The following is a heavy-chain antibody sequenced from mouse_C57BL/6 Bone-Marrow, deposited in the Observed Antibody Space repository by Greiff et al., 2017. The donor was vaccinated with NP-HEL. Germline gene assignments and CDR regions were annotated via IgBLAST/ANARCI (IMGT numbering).Heavy chain of an antibody. D-gene: IGHD2-1*01. Sequence: DVKLQESGPVLVKPGASVKMSCKASGYTFTDYYMNWVKQSHGKSLEWIGVINPYNGGTSYNQKFKGKATLTVDKSSSTAYMELNSLKSEDAAVYYCYGNFRYCDVWGTGTTVTVSS. CDR3: YGNFRYCDV. J-gene: IGHJ1*03. CDR2: INPYNGGT. CDR1: GYTFTDYY. V-gene: IGHV1-19*01.